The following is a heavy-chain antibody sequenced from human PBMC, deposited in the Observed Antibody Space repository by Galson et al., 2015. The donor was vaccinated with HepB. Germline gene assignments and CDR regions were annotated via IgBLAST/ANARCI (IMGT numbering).Heavy chain of an antibody. V-gene: IGHV3-64*02. CDR2: ISLNGGST. CDR1: GFTFSTYA. CDR3: ARGPGGNPNAEYFHH. D-gene: IGHD4-23*01. J-gene: IGHJ1*01. Sequence: SLRLSCAASGFTFSTYAMHWVRQAPGKGLEYVSGISLNGGSTYYAGSVKGRFTISRDNSKNTVYLQMDGLRTEDMAVYYCARGPGGNPNAEYFHHWGQGTLVTVSS.